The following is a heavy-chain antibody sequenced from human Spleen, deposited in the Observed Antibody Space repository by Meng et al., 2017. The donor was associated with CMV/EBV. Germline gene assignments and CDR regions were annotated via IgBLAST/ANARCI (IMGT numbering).Heavy chain of an antibody. V-gene: IGHV4-59*12. CDR1: GGSISSYY. CDR3: ARGRFRPRPDYYYYYGMDV. J-gene: IGHJ6*02. Sequence: SETLSLTCTVSGGSISSYYWSWIRQLPGKGLEWIGYIYNSGGTNYKPSLKSRVTISVDTSKNQFSLKLSSVTAADTAVYYCARGRFRPRPDYYYYYGMDVWGQGTTVTVSS. CDR2: IYNSGGT.